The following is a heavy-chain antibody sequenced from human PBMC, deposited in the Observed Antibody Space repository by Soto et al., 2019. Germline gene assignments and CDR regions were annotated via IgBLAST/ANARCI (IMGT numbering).Heavy chain of an antibody. J-gene: IGHJ6*02. Sequence: GESLKISCKGSGYTFTNYWIGWVRQLPGKGLEWMGIIYPGDSDTKYNPSFQGQVTISADKSITTTYLQWRSLKASDTAIYYCAASIFYYGMDVWGQGPTVTVS. V-gene: IGHV5-51*01. CDR2: IYPGDSDT. CDR3: AASIFYYGMDV. CDR1: GYTFTNYW.